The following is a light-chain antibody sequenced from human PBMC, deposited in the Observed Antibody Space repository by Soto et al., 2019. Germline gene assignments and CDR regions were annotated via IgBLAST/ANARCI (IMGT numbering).Light chain of an antibody. CDR3: QQYGSSSWT. CDR2: GAS. Sequence: EIVLTQSPGTLSLSPGERATNSCRASQRVSSIYLAWYQQKFGQAPRLLIYGASSRATGIPDRFSGSGSGTDFTLTISRLEPEDFAVYYCQQYGSSSWTFGQGTKVDIK. V-gene: IGKV3-20*01. CDR1: QRVSSIY. J-gene: IGKJ1*01.